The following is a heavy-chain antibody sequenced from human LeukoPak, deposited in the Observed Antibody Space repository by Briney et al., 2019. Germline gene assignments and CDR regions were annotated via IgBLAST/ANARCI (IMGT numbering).Heavy chain of an antibody. Sequence: PGGSLRLSCAASGFTFSSYSMNWVRQAPGKGLEWVSSISSSSSYIYYADSVKGRFTISRDNAKNSLYLQMNSLRVEDTAMYFCAKDGSTSGLQRHFHSWGQGTLVTVSS. D-gene: IGHD3-10*01. V-gene: IGHV3-21*04. CDR2: ISSSSSYI. J-gene: IGHJ4*02. CDR3: AKDGSTSGLQRHFHS. CDR1: GFTFSSYS.